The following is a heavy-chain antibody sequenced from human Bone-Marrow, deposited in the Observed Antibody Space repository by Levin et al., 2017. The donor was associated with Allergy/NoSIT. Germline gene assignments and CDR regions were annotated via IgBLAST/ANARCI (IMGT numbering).Heavy chain of an antibody. V-gene: IGHV3-48*04. J-gene: IGHJ6*02. Sequence: PGGSLRLSCAASGFTFSNSSMNWVRQAPGKGLEWVSYISDSSSSIFYADSVKGRFTISRDNAKNSLFLQMNSLRAEDTAVYYCARDCPHLSYDSTWYYYYGMDVWGQGTTVTVSS. CDR1: GFTFSNSS. CDR3: ARDCPHLSYDSTWYYYYGMDV. D-gene: IGHD6-13*01. CDR2: ISDSSSSI.